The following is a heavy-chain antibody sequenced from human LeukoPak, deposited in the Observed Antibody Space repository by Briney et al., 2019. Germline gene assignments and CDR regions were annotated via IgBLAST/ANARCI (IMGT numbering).Heavy chain of an antibody. CDR1: GFTLRTYA. CDR2: ISSDGDDK. D-gene: IGHD3-10*01. V-gene: IGHV3-30-3*01. Sequence: GRSLRLSCAASGFTLRTYAMHWVRQAPGKGLEWVTVISSDGDDKHYTDSVKGRFTISRDNPKNTLYLQMNNLRTEDTAIYYCAKDRSKFADYYMDVWGKGTTVSVSS. J-gene: IGHJ6*03. CDR3: AKDRSKFADYYMDV.